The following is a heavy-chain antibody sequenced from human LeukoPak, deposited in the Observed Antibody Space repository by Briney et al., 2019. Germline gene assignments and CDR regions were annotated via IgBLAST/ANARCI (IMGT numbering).Heavy chain of an antibody. CDR1: GFTFTYAW. Sequence: GGSLRLSCAASGFTFTYAWMSWVRQAPGKGLELVGLIKTPGEGGATDYAAPVKGRFTISRDNSKNTLYLQMNSLSTEDTSVYYCARALRYGDFFYWGQGTLVTVSS. V-gene: IGHV3-15*01. J-gene: IGHJ4*02. CDR2: IKTPGEGGAT. D-gene: IGHD4-17*01. CDR3: ARALRYGDFFY.